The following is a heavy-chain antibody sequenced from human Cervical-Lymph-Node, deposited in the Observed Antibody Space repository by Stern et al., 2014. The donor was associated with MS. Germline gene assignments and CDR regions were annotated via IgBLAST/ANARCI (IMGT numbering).Heavy chain of an antibody. CDR3: ASPLTATSVPFGYYGMDV. CDR1: GGTFSNYA. Sequence: VQLLESGAEVKKPGSSVKVSCKASGGTFSNYATSWVRQAPGQGLEWMGGIVPLFGKPNYAQKFQGRVTITADESTSTAYMDLSSLRSEDTDVYYCASPLTATSVPFGYYGMDVWGQGTTVTVS. D-gene: IGHD4-17*01. J-gene: IGHJ6*02. V-gene: IGHV1-69*01. CDR2: IVPLFGKP.